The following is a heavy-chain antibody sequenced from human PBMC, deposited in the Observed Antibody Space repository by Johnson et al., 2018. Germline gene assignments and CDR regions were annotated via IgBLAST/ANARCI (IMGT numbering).Heavy chain of an antibody. Sequence: EVQLVQSGGGLVQPGGSLRLSCVGSGFTFRDINMHWVRQAPGKGLEWVSYITGSSSVIYYADSVKGRFTVSRGNAKNSLYLQMGSLRDDDTAVYYCKGWGGSCDIWGQGTMVTVSS. CDR3: KGWGGSCDI. J-gene: IGHJ3*02. D-gene: IGHD3-16*01. V-gene: IGHV3-48*02. CDR1: GFTFRDIN. CDR2: ITGSSSVI.